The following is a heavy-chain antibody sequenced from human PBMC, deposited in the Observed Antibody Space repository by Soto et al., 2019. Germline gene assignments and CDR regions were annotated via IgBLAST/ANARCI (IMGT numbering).Heavy chain of an antibody. D-gene: IGHD3-9*01. Sequence: PSETLSLTCAVYGGSFSGYYWSWIRQPPGKGLEWIGEINHSGSTNYNPSLKSRVTISVDTSKNQFSLKLSSVTAADTAVYYCASLAYYDISKSDYWGQGTLVTVSS. CDR1: GGSFSGYY. V-gene: IGHV4-34*01. CDR2: INHSGST. J-gene: IGHJ4*02. CDR3: ASLAYYDISKSDY.